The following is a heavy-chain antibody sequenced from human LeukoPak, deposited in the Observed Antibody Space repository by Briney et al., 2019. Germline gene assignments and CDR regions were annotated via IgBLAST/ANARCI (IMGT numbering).Heavy chain of an antibody. CDR1: GGSISSDGYT. J-gene: IGHJ3*02. D-gene: IGHD3-16*01. V-gene: IGHV4-30-2*01. CDR3: ARDWGTFRPGEGSAFDI. Sequence: SETLSLTCVVSGGSISSDGYTWSWIRQPPGKGLEWIGCIYHSASTYYNPSLKSRVSISVDRSKNQFSLKLSSVTAADTAVYYCARDWGTFRPGEGSAFDIWGQGTMVTVSS. CDR2: IYHSAST.